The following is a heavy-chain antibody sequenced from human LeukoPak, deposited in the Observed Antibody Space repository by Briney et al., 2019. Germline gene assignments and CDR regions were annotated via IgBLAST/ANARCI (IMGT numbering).Heavy chain of an antibody. V-gene: IGHV1-18*01. CDR1: GYTFTSYG. CDR3: AREEGYSGYDSNWFDP. J-gene: IGHJ5*02. Sequence: ASVKVSCKASGYTFTSYGISWVRQAPGQGIEWMGWIRDYNGNTNYAQKLQGRVTMTTDTSTSTAYMELRSLRSDDTAVYYCAREEGYSGYDSNWFDPWGQGTLVTVSS. D-gene: IGHD5-12*01. CDR2: IRDYNGNT.